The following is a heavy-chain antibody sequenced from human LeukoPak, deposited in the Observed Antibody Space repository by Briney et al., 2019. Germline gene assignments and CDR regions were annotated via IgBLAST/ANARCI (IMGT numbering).Heavy chain of an antibody. D-gene: IGHD6-13*01. CDR3: ARPPEQRGSWYYFDY. CDR2: ISGSGGST. Sequence: GGTLRLSCAASGFTFSSYGMSWVRQAPGKGLEWVSAISGSGGSTYYADSVKGRFTISRDNSKSTLYLQMNSLRAEDTAVYYCARPPEQRGSWYYFDYWGQGTLVTVSS. J-gene: IGHJ4*02. CDR1: GFTFSSYG. V-gene: IGHV3-23*01.